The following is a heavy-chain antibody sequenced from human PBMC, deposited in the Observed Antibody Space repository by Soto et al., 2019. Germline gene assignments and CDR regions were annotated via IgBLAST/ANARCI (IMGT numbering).Heavy chain of an antibody. CDR3: ASYSSGWYDVSY. D-gene: IGHD6-19*01. V-gene: IGHV4-61*01. CDR1: GGSVSSGSYY. Sequence: QVQLQESGPGLVKPSETLSLTCTVSGGSVSSGSYYWSWIRQPPGKGLEWIGYIYYSGSTNYNPSLKSRVTISVDTSKNQFSLKLNSVIAADTAVYYCASYSSGWYDVSYWGQGTLVTVSS. J-gene: IGHJ4*02. CDR2: IYYSGST.